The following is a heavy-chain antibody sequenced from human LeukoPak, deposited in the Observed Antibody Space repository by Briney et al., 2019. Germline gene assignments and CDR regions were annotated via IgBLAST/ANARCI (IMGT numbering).Heavy chain of an antibody. CDR2: ISGYNGNT. V-gene: IGHV1-18*01. D-gene: IGHD1-26*01. CDR3: ARKRSDSGGYSTP. Sequence: GASVKVSCKASGYTFTSYGISWVRQAPGQGLEWMGWISGYNGNTNYARKFQDRVTMTTDTSTTTAYMELRSLTSDDTAVYYCARKRSDSGGYSTPWGQGTLVTVSS. J-gene: IGHJ5*02. CDR1: GYTFTSYG.